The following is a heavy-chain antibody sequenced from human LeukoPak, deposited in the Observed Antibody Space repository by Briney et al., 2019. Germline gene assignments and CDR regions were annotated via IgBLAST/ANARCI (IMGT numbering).Heavy chain of an antibody. D-gene: IGHD6-19*01. Sequence: GGSLRLSCAASGFTFSSYGMHWVRRAPGKGLEWVAVIWYDGSNKYYADSVKGRFTISRDNSKNTLYLQMNSLRAEDTAVYYCARDQEQWLVRDYYYGMDVWGQGTTVTVSS. CDR3: ARDQEQWLVRDYYYGMDV. CDR2: IWYDGSNK. J-gene: IGHJ6*02. CDR1: GFTFSSYG. V-gene: IGHV3-33*01.